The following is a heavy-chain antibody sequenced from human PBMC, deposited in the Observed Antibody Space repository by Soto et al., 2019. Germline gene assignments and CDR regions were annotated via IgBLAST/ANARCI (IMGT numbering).Heavy chain of an antibody. V-gene: IGHV3-13*04. J-gene: IGHJ6*01. CDR2: IGTAGDT. D-gene: IGHD3-22*01. Sequence: PGGSLRLSCAASGFTFSSYDMHWVRQASGKGLEWVSAIGTAGDTYYPGSVKGRFAISRENAKNSLYLQMDSLRAGDTAVYYCARGRYYDSSGYYGMDVWGQGTTVTVSS. CDR3: ARGRYYDSSGYYGMDV. CDR1: GFTFSSYD.